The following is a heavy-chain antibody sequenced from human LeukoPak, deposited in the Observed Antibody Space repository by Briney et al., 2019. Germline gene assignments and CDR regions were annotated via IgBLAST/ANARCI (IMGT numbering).Heavy chain of an antibody. CDR2: ISGSGGST. CDR1: GFTFSSYA. Sequence: GGSLRLSCAASGFTFSSYAMSWVRQAPGKGLEWVSAISGSGGSTYCADSVKGRFTISRDNSKNTLYLQMNSLRAEDTAVYYCAKDLIAVAARSWFDPWGQGTLVTVSS. CDR3: AKDLIAVAARSWFDP. V-gene: IGHV3-23*01. J-gene: IGHJ5*02. D-gene: IGHD6-19*01.